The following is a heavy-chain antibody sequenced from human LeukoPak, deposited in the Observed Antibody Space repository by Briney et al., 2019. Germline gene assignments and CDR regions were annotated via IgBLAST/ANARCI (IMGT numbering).Heavy chain of an antibody. D-gene: IGHD2-21*02. CDR1: GFNFNVFG. CDR3: ARDVAYCGGDCGAFDI. V-gene: IGHV3-30*03. Sequence: SGGSLRLSCAASGFNFNVFGMHWVRQAPGKGLEWVAVISYDGSNIKYADSVKGRFTISRDNSKNTLYLQMNSLRIEDTAVYYCARDVAYCGGDCGAFDIWGQGTMVTVSS. CDR2: ISYDGSNI. J-gene: IGHJ3*02.